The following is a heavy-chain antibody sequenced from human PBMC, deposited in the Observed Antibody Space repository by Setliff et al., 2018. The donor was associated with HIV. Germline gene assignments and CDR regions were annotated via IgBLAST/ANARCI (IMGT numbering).Heavy chain of an antibody. CDR2: ISSSSSYI. CDR3: ARDGAYYYDSSGHYRYYFDY. Sequence: GGSLRLSCAAFGFTFSSYSMNWVRQAPGKGLEWVSYISSSSSYIYYADSVKGRVTISRDNAKNSLYLQMNSLRAEDTAVYYCARDGAYYYDSSGHYRYYFDYWGQGTLVTVSS. D-gene: IGHD3-22*01. V-gene: IGHV3-21*01. CDR1: GFTFSSYS. J-gene: IGHJ4*02.